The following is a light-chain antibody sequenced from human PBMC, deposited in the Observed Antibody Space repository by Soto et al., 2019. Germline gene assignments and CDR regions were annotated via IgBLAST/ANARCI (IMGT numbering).Light chain of an antibody. CDR3: QHFFSPPFP. Sequence: EVVMTQSPATLYVSPGERVTLSCRASQAVGYNLAWYQHKPGQAPRLLIYGASTRVTGIPTRFSGSGSGTEFTLTISSLQAEDAAVYYCQHFFSPPFPFGQGTKLEIK. CDR2: GAS. V-gene: IGKV3-15*01. J-gene: IGKJ2*01. CDR1: QAVGYN.